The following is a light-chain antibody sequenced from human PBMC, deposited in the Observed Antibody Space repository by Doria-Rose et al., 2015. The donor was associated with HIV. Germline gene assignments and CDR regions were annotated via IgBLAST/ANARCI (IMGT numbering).Light chain of an antibody. V-gene: IGKV1-27*01. CDR3: QSYNSAPLT. J-gene: IGKJ4*01. Sequence: RVTITCRASQGISNFLAWYQQKPGRVPKLLIYAASTLQSGVPSRFSGSGSGTDFSLTISTLQPEDVAIYYCQSYNSAPLTFGGGSKVEIK. CDR1: QGISNF. CDR2: AAS.